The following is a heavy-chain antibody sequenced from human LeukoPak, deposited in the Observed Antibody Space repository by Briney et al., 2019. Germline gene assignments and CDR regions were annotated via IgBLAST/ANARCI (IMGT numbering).Heavy chain of an antibody. CDR1: GFIFSDYY. V-gene: IGHV3-11*04. CDR3: ARDSRWLQSRGAFDI. CDR2: ISDSGRTI. D-gene: IGHD5-24*01. Sequence: GGSLRLSCAASGFIFSDYYMSWIRQAPGKGLEWISYISDSGRTIYYADSVKGRFSISRDNAKNSLYLQMNSLRAEDTAVYYCARDSRWLQSRGAFDIWGQGTMVTVSS. J-gene: IGHJ3*02.